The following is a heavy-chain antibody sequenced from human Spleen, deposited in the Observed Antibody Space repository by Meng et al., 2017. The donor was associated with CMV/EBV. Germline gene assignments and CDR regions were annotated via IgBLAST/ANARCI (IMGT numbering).Heavy chain of an antibody. Sequence: ASVQVSCKASGYTFTGYYMHWVRQAPGQGLEWMGWINPNSGGTNYAQKFQGRVTMTRDTSISTAYMELSRLRSDDTAVYYCASVNCGGDCYYYYYYGMDVWGQGTTVTVSS. D-gene: IGHD2-21*01. CDR3: ASVNCGGDCYYYYYYGMDV. CDR2: INPNSGGT. V-gene: IGHV1-2*02. J-gene: IGHJ6*02. CDR1: GYTFTGYY.